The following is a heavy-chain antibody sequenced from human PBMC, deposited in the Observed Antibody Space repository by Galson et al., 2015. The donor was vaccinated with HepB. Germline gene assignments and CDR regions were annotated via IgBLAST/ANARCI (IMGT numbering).Heavy chain of an antibody. CDR1: GFTFSSYA. J-gene: IGHJ4*02. CDR3: VKSPYSSGWYTNFDY. D-gene: IGHD6-19*01. Sequence: SLRLSCAASGFTFSSYAIYWVRPAPGKGLEYVSAISSNGGGTYYADSVKGRFTISRDNSKNTLYLQMSSLRTEDTAVYYCVKSPYSSGWYTNFDYWGQGTLVTVSS. V-gene: IGHV3-64D*09. CDR2: ISSNGGGT.